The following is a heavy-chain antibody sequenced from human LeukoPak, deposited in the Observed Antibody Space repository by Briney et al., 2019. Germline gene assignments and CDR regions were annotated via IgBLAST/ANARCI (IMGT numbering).Heavy chain of an antibody. CDR2: INPHSGGT. Sequence: ASVKVSCKASGYTFTDYYMHWVRQAPGQGLEWMGWINPHSGGTNYAQKFQGRVTMTRDTSISTAYMELIRIKSDDTAVYYCAREGAAAGIEDFDYWGQGTLVTVSS. CDR3: AREGAAAGIEDFDY. CDR1: GYTFTDYY. V-gene: IGHV1-2*02. J-gene: IGHJ4*02. D-gene: IGHD6-13*01.